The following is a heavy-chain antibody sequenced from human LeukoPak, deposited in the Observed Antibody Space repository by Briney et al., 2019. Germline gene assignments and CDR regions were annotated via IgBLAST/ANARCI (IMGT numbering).Heavy chain of an antibody. CDR2: IYPGDSDT. CDR3: ARFSGYCSSTSCYTRKPFDY. V-gene: IGHV5-51*01. J-gene: IGHJ4*02. D-gene: IGHD2-2*02. CDR1: GYSFTSYW. Sequence: GESMKISCKGSGYSFTSYWIGWVCQMPGKGLEWMGIIYPGDSDTRYSPSFQGQVTISADKSISTAYLQWSSLKASDTAMYYCARFSGYCSSTSCYTRKPFDYWGQGTLVTVSS.